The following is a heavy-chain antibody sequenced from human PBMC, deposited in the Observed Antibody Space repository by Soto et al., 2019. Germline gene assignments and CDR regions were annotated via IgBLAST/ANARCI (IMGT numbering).Heavy chain of an antibody. CDR1: GGSISSGGYY. Sequence: SETLSLTCTVSGGSISSGGYYWSWIRQHPGKGLEWIGYIYYSGSTYYNPSLKSRVTISVATSKNQFSLKLSSVTAADTAVYYCARDHRYCSGGSCYPSYFDYWGQGTLVTVSS. CDR3: ARDHRYCSGGSCYPSYFDY. V-gene: IGHV4-31*03. CDR2: IYYSGST. D-gene: IGHD2-15*01. J-gene: IGHJ4*02.